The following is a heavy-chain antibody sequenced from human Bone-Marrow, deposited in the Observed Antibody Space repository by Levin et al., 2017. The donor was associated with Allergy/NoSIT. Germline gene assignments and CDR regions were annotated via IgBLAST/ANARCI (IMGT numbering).Heavy chain of an antibody. CDR1: GFTVSSNY. CDR2: IYSGGST. Sequence: GGSLRLSCAASGFTVSSNYMSWVRQAPGKGLEWVSVIYSGGSTYYADSVKGRFTISRDNSKNTLYLQMNSLRAEDTAVYYCARDGDYSNYYMDVWGKGTTVTVSS. J-gene: IGHJ6*03. D-gene: IGHD4-11*01. V-gene: IGHV3-66*02. CDR3: ARDGDYSNYYMDV.